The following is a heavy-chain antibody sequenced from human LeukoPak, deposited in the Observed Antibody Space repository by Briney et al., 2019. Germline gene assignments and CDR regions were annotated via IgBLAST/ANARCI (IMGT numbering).Heavy chain of an antibody. D-gene: IGHD2-2*01. V-gene: IGHV3-30*02. CDR2: IRFDGSNK. CDR3: AKGERGYCSSTTCYAVD. CDR1: GFTFSSYG. J-gene: IGHJ4*02. Sequence: GGSLRLSCAASGFTFSSYGMHWVRQAPGKGLEWVSFIRFDGSNKFYADSVKGRLTISRDNSKNTLYLQMNSLRVEDTAVYYCAKGERGYCSSTTCYAVDWGQGTLVTVSS.